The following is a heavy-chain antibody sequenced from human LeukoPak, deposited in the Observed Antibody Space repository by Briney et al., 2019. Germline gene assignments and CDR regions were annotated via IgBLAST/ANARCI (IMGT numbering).Heavy chain of an antibody. V-gene: IGHV3-7*01. J-gene: IGHJ4*02. CDR1: GFTFSSYW. D-gene: IGHD3-10*01. CDR3: ARASELHYYYGSGGGDY. CDR2: IKQDGSEK. Sequence: GGSLRLSCAASGFTFSSYWMSWVRQAPGKGLEWVANIKQDGSEKYYVDSVKGRFTISRDNAKNSLYLQMNSLRAEDTAVYYCARASELHYYYGSGGGDYWGQGTLVTVSS.